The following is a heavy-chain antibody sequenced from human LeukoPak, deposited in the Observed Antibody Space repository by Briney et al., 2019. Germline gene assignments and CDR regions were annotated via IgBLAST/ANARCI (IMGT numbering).Heavy chain of an antibody. CDR2: IYYSGST. D-gene: IGHD1-26*01. CDR3: ARHWGGHSGTYSNWFDP. Sequence: SETLSLTCTVSGGSISSHYWSWIRQPPGKGLEWIASIYYSGSTYYNPSLKSRVTISVDTSKNQFSLNLSSLTAADTAVYYCARHWGGHSGTYSNWFDPWGQGTLITVSS. V-gene: IGHV4-59*08. CDR1: GGSISSHY. J-gene: IGHJ5*02.